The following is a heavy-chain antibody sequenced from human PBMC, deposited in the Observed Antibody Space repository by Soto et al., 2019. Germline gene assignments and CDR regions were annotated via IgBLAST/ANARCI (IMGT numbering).Heavy chain of an antibody. Sequence: AASVKVSCKASGYTFTSYGISWVRQAPGQGLEWMGWISAYNGNTNYAQKLQGRVTMTTDTSTSTAYMELRSLRSDDTAVYYCARVNYYDSSGYYYGKREDYWGQGTLVTVSS. J-gene: IGHJ4*02. CDR2: ISAYNGNT. V-gene: IGHV1-18*04. CDR1: GYTFTSYG. CDR3: ARVNYYDSSGYYYGKREDY. D-gene: IGHD3-22*01.